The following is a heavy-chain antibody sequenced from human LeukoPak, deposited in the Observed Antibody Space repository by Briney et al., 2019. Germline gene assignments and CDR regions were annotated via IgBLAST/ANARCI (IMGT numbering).Heavy chain of an antibody. CDR2: IYYSGST. CDR1: GGSISSGGYY. Sequence: SETLSLTCTVSGGSISSGGYYWSWIRQHPGKGLEWIGYIYYSGSTYYNPSLKCRVTISVDTSKNQFSLKLSSVTAADTAVYYCAREAPFYDSSGYYYFDYWGQGTLVTVSS. J-gene: IGHJ4*02. V-gene: IGHV4-31*03. D-gene: IGHD3-22*01. CDR3: AREAPFYDSSGYYYFDY.